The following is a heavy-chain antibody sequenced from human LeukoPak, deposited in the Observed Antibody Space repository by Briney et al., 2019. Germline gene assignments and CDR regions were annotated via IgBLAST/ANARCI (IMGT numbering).Heavy chain of an antibody. V-gene: IGHV1-45*02. CDR1: GYTFTYRY. Sequence: GSSVKVSCKASGYTFTYRYLHWVRQAPGHALEWMGWITPFNGNTNYAQKFQARVTITRDRSMSTAYMELSSLRSEDTAMYYCASTNVDTAMVTWGQGTLVTVSS. J-gene: IGHJ5*02. CDR2: ITPFNGNT. D-gene: IGHD5-18*01. CDR3: ASTNVDTAMVT.